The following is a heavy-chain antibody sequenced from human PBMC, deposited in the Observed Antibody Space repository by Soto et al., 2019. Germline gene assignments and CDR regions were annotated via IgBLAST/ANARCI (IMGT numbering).Heavy chain of an antibody. J-gene: IGHJ4*02. CDR1: GYTFADHG. CDR3: AKDRPRLTQNLVDVY. V-gene: IGHV1-18*04. Sequence: QIQLVQSGDEVKKPGASVKVSCKTSGYTFADHGISWVRQAPGQGLEWVGWISAYNENPEYAQKFQGRVTMTTDKSTSTAYMELRGRTSDDTAVYYWAKDRPRLTQNLVDVYWGQGTLVTVSS. D-gene: IGHD3-16*02. CDR2: ISAYNENP.